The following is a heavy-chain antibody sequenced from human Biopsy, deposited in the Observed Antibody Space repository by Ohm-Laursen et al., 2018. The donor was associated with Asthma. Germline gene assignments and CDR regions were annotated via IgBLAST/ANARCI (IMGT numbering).Heavy chain of an antibody. CDR1: GYSISNGGYY. CDR3: ARDYYDFWNRSVYTYFGMDV. J-gene: IGHJ6*02. V-gene: IGHV4-31*03. CDR2: IYHRGNT. D-gene: IGHD3-3*01. Sequence: TLSLTCSVSGYSISNGGYYWTWVRQRPGKGLEWIGNIYHRGNTKYNPSLKSRLSFSVDTSKNQFSLKLSSVTAADTAIYFFARDYYDFWNRSVYTYFGMDVWGRGTTVVVPS.